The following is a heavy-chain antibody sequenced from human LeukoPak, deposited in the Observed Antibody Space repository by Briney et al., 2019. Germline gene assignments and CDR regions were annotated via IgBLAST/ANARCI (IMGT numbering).Heavy chain of an antibody. CDR1: GFTFIRYT. V-gene: IGHV3-21*04. D-gene: IGHD3-10*01. Sequence: GGSLRLSCAASGFTFIRYTMNWVRQAPGKGLEWVSSISRSSSYIYYADSVKGRFTISRDNAKNSLYLQMNSLRAEDTAVYYCAKYTGGSLLGFPNYYYYYYMDVWGKGTTVTVSS. CDR2: ISRSSSYI. J-gene: IGHJ6*03. CDR3: AKYTGGSLLGFPNYYYYYYMDV.